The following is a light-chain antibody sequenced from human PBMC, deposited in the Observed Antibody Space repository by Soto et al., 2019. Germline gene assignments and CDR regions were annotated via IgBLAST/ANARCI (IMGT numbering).Light chain of an antibody. Sequence: EIVLTHSLVTLSLSTGESATLSCLASQSVNIYLAWYQQKPGQAPRLLIYDASNRATGIPARFSGSGSGTDFTLTISSLEPEDIAVYYCQQHGSSPITFGQGTRLEI. CDR1: QSVNIY. CDR3: QQHGSSPIT. V-gene: IGKV3-11*01. CDR2: DAS. J-gene: IGKJ5*01.